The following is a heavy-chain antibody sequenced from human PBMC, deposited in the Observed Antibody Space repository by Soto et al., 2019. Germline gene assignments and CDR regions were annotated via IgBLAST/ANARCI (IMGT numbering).Heavy chain of an antibody. Sequence: GESLKISCKGSGYSFTSYWISWVRQMPGKGLEWMGRIDPSDSYTNYSPSFQGHVTISADKSISTAYLQWSSLKASDTAMYYCARHSQDIVLMHGMDVWGQGTTVTVSS. CDR1: GYSFTSYW. CDR3: ARHSQDIVLMHGMDV. D-gene: IGHD2-8*01. J-gene: IGHJ6*02. V-gene: IGHV5-10-1*01. CDR2: IDPSDSYT.